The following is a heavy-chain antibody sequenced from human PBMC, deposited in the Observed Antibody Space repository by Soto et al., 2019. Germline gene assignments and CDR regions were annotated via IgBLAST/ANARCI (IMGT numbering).Heavy chain of an antibody. CDR2: TYYRSKWYN. CDR3: AKGPSIAARPSYWYFDL. D-gene: IGHD6-6*01. Sequence: SQTLSLTCAISGDSVSSNSAAWNWIRQSPSRGLEWLGRTYYRSKWYNDYAVPVKSRITINPDTSKNQFSLQLNSVTPEDTAVYYCAKGPSIAARPSYWYFDLWGRGTLVTVSS. CDR1: GDSVSSNSAA. J-gene: IGHJ2*01. V-gene: IGHV6-1*01.